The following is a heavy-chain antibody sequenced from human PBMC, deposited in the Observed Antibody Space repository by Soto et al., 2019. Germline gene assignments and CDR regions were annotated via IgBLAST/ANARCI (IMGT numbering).Heavy chain of an antibody. J-gene: IGHJ2*01. V-gene: IGHV1-69*12. CDR3: ARGLGYGDYDDWYFDL. Sequence: QVQLVQSGAEVKKPGXSVKVSCKASGGTFSSYAISWVRQAPGQGLEWMGGIIPIFGTANYAQKFQGRVTITADESTSTAYMELSSLRSEDTAVYYCARGLGYGDYDDWYFDLWGRGTLVTVSS. CDR1: GGTFSSYA. CDR2: IIPIFGTA. D-gene: IGHD4-17*01.